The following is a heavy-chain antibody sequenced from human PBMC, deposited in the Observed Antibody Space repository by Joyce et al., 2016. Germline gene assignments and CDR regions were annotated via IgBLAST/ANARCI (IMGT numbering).Heavy chain of an antibody. V-gene: IGHV3-48*02. D-gene: IGHD1-7*01. CDR3: TRRNEGNFFLDY. J-gene: IGHJ4*02. CDR1: GFSFNYYI. CDR2: ITSTGSTR. Sequence: EVQLVESGGGLVQPGGSLRLSCAASGFSFNYYIMNWVRQAPGKGLECISDITSTGSTRFNADSVKDRFTISRDNAKNSLYLQMNSLRDEDTAVYYCTRRNEGNFFLDYWGQGTLVTVSS.